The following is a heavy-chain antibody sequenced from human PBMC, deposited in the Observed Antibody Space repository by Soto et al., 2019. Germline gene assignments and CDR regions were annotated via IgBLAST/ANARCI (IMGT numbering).Heavy chain of an antibody. D-gene: IGHD3-3*01. CDR3: ARSTTGPPRRFLEWSY. Sequence: QVQLQESGPGLVKPSQTLSLTCTVSGGSISSGDYYWSWIRQPPGNGLEWIGYIYYSGSTYYNPSLKSRVTISVDTSKNQFSLKLSSVTAADTAVYYCARSTTGPPRRFLEWSYWGQGTLVTVSS. J-gene: IGHJ4*02. CDR2: IYYSGST. CDR1: GGSISSGDYY. V-gene: IGHV4-30-4*01.